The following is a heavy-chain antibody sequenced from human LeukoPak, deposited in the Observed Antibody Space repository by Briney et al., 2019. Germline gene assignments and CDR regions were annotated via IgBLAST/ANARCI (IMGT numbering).Heavy chain of an antibody. CDR3: AKDLGPYYDSSGYSN. V-gene: IGHV3-9*01. J-gene: IGHJ4*02. D-gene: IGHD3-22*01. Sequence: GRSRRLSCAASGFTFDDYAMHWVRQAPGKGLEWVSGISWNSGSIGYADSVKGRFTISRDNAKNSLYLQMNSLRAEDTALYYCAKDLGPYYDSSGYSNWGQGTLVTVSS. CDR1: GFTFDDYA. CDR2: ISWNSGSI.